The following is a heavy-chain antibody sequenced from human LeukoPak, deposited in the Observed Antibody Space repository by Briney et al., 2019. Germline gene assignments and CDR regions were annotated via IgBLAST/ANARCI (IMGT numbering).Heavy chain of an antibody. Sequence: SETLSLTCTVSGGSISSSSYYWGWIPQPPGKGLEWIGSTYYSGSTYYNPSLKSRVTISVDTSKNQFSLKLSSVTAADTAVYYCARHSHSSGWYLYAFDIWGQGTMVTVSS. V-gene: IGHV4-39*01. CDR2: TYYSGST. CDR3: ARHSHSSGWYLYAFDI. D-gene: IGHD6-19*01. CDR1: GGSISSSSYY. J-gene: IGHJ3*02.